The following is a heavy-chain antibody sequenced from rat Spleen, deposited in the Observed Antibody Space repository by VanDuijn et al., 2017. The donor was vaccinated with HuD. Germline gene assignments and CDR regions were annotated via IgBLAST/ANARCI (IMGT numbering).Heavy chain of an antibody. CDR1: GFTFSDYA. CDR3: ATRDGGYPG. J-gene: IGHJ3*01. D-gene: IGHD1-11*01. V-gene: IGHV5S10*01. CDR2: ITYDSRT. Sequence: EVQLVESGGGLVQPGRSLKLSCAASGFTFSDYAMAWVLQAPTTGLEWVASITYDSRTFYRGSVKGRFTISRDNAKSTLYLQMDSLRSEDTATYYCATRDGGYPGWGQGTLVTVSS.